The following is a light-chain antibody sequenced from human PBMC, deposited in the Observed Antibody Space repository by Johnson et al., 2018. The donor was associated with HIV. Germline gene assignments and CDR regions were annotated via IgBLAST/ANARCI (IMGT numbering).Light chain of an antibody. CDR1: SCDIGNNC. CDR2: DNN. V-gene: IGLV1-51*01. Sequence: QSVLTQPPSVSAAPGQKVTISCSGISCDIGNNCVSWYQQFPGTAPKLLIYDNNKRPSGIPDRFSGSKSGTSATLGITGLQTGDEADYYCGTWDSSLSAGVFGTGTNVTVL. J-gene: IGLJ1*01. CDR3: GTWDSSLSAGV.